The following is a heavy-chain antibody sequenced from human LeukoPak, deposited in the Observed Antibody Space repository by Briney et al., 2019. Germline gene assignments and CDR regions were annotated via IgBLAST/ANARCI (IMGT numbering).Heavy chain of an antibody. CDR3: ARDQPEGIAAAGRPVCAFDI. Sequence: GGSLRLSCAASGFNFSSYSMNWVRQAPGKGLEWVSYISSSSSTIYYADSVKGRFTISRDNAKNSLYLQMNSLRAEDTAVYYCARDQPEGIAAAGRPVCAFDIWGQGTMVTVSS. D-gene: IGHD6-13*01. CDR2: ISSSSSTI. J-gene: IGHJ3*02. V-gene: IGHV3-48*01. CDR1: GFNFSSYS.